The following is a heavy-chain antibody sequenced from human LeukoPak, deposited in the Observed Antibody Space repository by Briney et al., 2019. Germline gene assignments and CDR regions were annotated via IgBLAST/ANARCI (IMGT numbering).Heavy chain of an antibody. V-gene: IGHV4-59*01. J-gene: IGHJ4*02. D-gene: IGHD6-19*01. CDR1: GGSTSSYY. CDR2: VSYSGST. CDR3: ARYYSSGWYGFDY. Sequence: SETLSLICTVSGGSTSSYYWSWIRQPPGKGLEWMGYVSYSGSTNYKPSLLSRVTISADTSKIQFSLELRSVTAADTAVYYCARYYSSGWYGFDYWGQGTLVTVSS.